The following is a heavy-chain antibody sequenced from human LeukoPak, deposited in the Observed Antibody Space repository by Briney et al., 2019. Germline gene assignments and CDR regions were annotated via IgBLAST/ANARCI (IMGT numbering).Heavy chain of an antibody. V-gene: IGHV4-59*08. CDR3: ARHQSPYYFGMDV. CDR1: GDFISRYY. J-gene: IGHJ6*02. CDR2: IQDGGNT. Sequence: KPSETLSLTCAVSGDFISRYYWSWVRQPPGKGLEWIAYIQDGGNTNYNPSLKSRATISVDTSKNHFSLTLTSVTAADTAVYYCARHQSPYYFGMDVCGQGTTVTVSS.